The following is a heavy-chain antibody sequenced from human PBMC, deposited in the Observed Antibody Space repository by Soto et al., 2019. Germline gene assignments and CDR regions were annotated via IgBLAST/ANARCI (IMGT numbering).Heavy chain of an antibody. V-gene: IGHV1-69*13. D-gene: IGHD3-10*01. CDR2: IIPIFGTA. Sequence: GASVKVSCKASGGTFSSYAISWVRQAPGQGLEWMGGIIPIFGTANYAQKFQGRVTITADESTSTAYMELSSLRSEDTAVYYCARGARSKYTGWYFDYWGQGTLVTVS. J-gene: IGHJ4*02. CDR1: GGTFSSYA. CDR3: ARGARSKYTGWYFDY.